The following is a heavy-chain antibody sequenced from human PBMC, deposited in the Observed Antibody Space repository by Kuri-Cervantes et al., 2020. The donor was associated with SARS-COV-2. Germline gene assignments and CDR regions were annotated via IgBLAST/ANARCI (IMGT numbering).Heavy chain of an antibody. J-gene: IGHJ4*02. CDR3: AKDHMAAMVQGPRGYFDY. D-gene: IGHD3-10*01. CDR1: GFTFSSYG. CDR2: ISYDGSNK. V-gene: IGHV3-30*18. Sequence: GRSLRLSCAASGFTFSSYGMHWVRQAPGKGLEWVAVISYDGSNKYYADSVKGRFTISRDNSKNTLYLQMNSLRAEDTAVYYCAKDHMAAMVQGPRGYFDYWGQGTLVTVSS.